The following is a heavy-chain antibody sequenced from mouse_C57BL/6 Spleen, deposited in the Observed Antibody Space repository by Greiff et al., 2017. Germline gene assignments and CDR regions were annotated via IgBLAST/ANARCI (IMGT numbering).Heavy chain of an antibody. J-gene: IGHJ4*01. CDR3: ARQGPYAMDY. CDR2: ISNLAYSI. V-gene: IGHV5-15*01. CDR1: GFTFSDYG. Sequence: EVKLVESGGGLVQPGGSLKLSCAASGFTFSDYGMAWVRQAPRKGTEWVAFISNLAYSIYYADTVTGRFTISRENAKNTLYLEMSSLRSEDTAMYYCARQGPYAMDYWGQGTSVTVSS.